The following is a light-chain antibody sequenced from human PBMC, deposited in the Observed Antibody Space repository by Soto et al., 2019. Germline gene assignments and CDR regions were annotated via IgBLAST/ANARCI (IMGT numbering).Light chain of an antibody. CDR3: SSYTSSSTLV. J-gene: IGLJ2*01. CDR2: DVS. Sequence: QSALTQPASVSGSPGQSITISCTGTSIDVGGYNYVSWYQQHPGKAPKLMIYDVSNRPSGVSNRFSGSKSGNTASLTISGLQAEDEADYYCSSYTSSSTLVFGGGTKLIVL. CDR1: SIDVGGYNY. V-gene: IGLV2-14*01.